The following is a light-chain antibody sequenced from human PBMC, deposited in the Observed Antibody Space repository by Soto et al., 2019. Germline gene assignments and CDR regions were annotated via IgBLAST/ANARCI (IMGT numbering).Light chain of an antibody. J-gene: IGKJ1*01. CDR3: QQYNNRPQT. V-gene: IGKV3D-15*01. Sequence: EIVLTQSPATLSLSPGDRATLSCRASQSVRSDYFAWYQQKPGQAPRVIIFGVSTRATAIPDRFSGSGSGTEFTLTISSLQSEDFAVYYCQQYNNRPQTFGQGTKVDIK. CDR1: QSVRSD. CDR2: GVS.